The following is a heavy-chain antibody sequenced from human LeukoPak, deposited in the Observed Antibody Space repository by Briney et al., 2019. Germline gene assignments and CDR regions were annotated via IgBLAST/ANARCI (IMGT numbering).Heavy chain of an antibody. CDR1: GYTFTSYG. CDR2: IIPIFGTA. Sequence: SVKVSCKASGYTFTSYGISWVRQAPGQGLEWMGGIIPIFGTANYAQKFQGRVTITADESTSTAYMELSSLRSEDTAVYYCASRVSMVRGVIITKGDYYYMDVWGKGTTVTISS. V-gene: IGHV1-69*13. CDR3: ASRVSMVRGVIITKGDYYYMDV. J-gene: IGHJ6*03. D-gene: IGHD3-10*01.